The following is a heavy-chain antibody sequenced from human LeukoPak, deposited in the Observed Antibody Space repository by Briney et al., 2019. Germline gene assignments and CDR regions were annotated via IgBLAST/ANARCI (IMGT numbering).Heavy chain of an antibody. D-gene: IGHD2-2*01. V-gene: IGHV4-34*01. J-gene: IGHJ5*02. CDR1: GGSFSGYY. CDR2: INHSGST. Sequence: SETLSLTCAVYGGSFSGYYWSWIRQPPGKGLESIGEINHSGSTNYNPSLKSRVTISVDTSKNQFSLKLSSVTAADTAVYYCARGLGFVNQLLCRWCWFDPWGQGTLVTVSS. CDR3: ARGLGFVNQLLCRWCWFDP.